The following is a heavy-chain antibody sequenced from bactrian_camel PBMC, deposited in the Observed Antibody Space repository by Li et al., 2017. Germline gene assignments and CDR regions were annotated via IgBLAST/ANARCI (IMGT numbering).Heavy chain of an antibody. CDR3: LTQFRS. CDR1: GFTFSNDA. CDR2: VTHSGRYT. Sequence: VQLVESGGGSVQAGGSLRLSCAASGFTFSNDAMSWVRQVPGKGPEWVASVTHSGRYTYYPDSVTGRFTISRDNAKNTVYLQMNVLKPEDTGVYYCLTQFRSWGQGTQVTVS. V-gene: IGHV3S31*01. J-gene: IGHJ6*01. D-gene: IGHD3*01.